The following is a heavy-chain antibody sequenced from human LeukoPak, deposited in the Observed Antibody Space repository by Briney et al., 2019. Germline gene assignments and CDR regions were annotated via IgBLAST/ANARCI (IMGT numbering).Heavy chain of an antibody. CDR2: ISGSGGST. CDR3: AKEWLVAPDAFDI. V-gene: IGHV3-23*01. CDR1: GFTFSSYA. D-gene: IGHD6-19*01. J-gene: IGHJ3*02. Sequence: TGGSLRLSCAASGFTFSSYAMSWVRQAPGKGLEWVSAISGSGGSTYYADSVKGRFTISRDNSKNTLYLQMNSLRAEDTVVYYCAKEWLVAPDAFDIWGQGTMVTVSS.